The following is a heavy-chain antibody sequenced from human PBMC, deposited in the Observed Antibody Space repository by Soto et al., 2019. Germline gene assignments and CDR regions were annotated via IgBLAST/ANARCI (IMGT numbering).Heavy chain of an antibody. V-gene: IGHV2-70*11. J-gene: IGHJ4*02. D-gene: IGHD3-22*01. CDR3: ARSTYYYDSSGYGFYYFDY. Sequence: SGPTLVNPTQTLTLTCTFSWFSLSTSGMCVSWIRQPPGKALEWLARIDWDDDKYYSTSLKTRLTISKDTSKNQVVLTMTNMDPVDTATYYCARSTYYYDSSGYGFYYFDYWGQGTLVTVPQ. CDR1: WFSLSTSGMC. CDR2: IDWDDDK.